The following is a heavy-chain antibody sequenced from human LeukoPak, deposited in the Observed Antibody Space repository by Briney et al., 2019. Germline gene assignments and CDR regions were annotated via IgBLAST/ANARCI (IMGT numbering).Heavy chain of an antibody. D-gene: IGHD3-22*01. Sequence: PGGSLRLSCAASGFTFSSYSMNWVRQAPGKGLEWVSFISTSSDTIYYADSVKGRFTISRDNAKNSLFLQMNSLRDEDTAVYYCASSSSDYYDSRGYSNDAFDIWGQGTMVTVSS. J-gene: IGHJ3*02. V-gene: IGHV3-48*02. CDR2: ISTSSDTI. CDR1: GFTFSSYS. CDR3: ASSSSDYYDSRGYSNDAFDI.